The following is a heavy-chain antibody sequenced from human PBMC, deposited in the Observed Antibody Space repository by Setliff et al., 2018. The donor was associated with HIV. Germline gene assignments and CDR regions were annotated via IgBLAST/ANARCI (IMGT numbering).Heavy chain of an antibody. V-gene: IGHV4-59*11. J-gene: IGHJ3*02. D-gene: IGHD1-26*01. CDR1: GGSMSTHY. CDR3: ASGSPFDGFDM. Sequence: SETLSLTCTVSGGSMSTHYWSWIRQTPGKGLEWIGHIYTTGSTNYNPSLRSRVTISIDTSKSHFSLRLKSVTAADTALYYCASGSPFDGFDMWGQGTMVTVSS. CDR2: IYTTGST.